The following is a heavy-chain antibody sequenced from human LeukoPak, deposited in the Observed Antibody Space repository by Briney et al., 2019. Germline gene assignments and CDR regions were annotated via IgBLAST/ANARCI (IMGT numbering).Heavy chain of an antibody. CDR1: GFTFSSYE. Sequence: GGSLRLSCAASGFTFSSYEMNWVRQAPGKGLEWVSYISSSGSSIYYADSVKGRFTISRDNAKNSLYLQMNSLRAEDTAVYYYARDSKRPYYYYGMDVWGQGTTVTVSS. J-gene: IGHJ6*02. CDR3: ARDSKRPYYYYGMDV. D-gene: IGHD6-6*01. CDR2: ISSSGSSI. V-gene: IGHV3-48*03.